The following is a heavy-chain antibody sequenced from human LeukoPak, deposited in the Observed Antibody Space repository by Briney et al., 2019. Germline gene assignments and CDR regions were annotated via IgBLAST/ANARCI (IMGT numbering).Heavy chain of an antibody. V-gene: IGHV3-7*01. Sequence: PWGSLRLSCAASGFTFSSYEMNWVRQAPGKGLEWVANIKQDGSEKYYVDSVKGRFTISRDNAKNSLYLQMNSLRAEDTAVYYCARDPPTVVTPGIFDYWGQGTLVTVSS. D-gene: IGHD4-23*01. CDR3: ARDPPTVVTPGIFDY. J-gene: IGHJ4*02. CDR1: GFTFSSYE. CDR2: IKQDGSEK.